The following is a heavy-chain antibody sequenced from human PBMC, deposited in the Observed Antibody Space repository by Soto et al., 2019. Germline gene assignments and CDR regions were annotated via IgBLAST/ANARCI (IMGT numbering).Heavy chain of an antibody. CDR1: GFTFSSYG. V-gene: IGHV3-30*18. CDR3: AKDRNPLVGRHAFDI. J-gene: IGHJ3*02. D-gene: IGHD1-26*01. Sequence: GGSLRLSCAASGFTFSSYGMHWVRQAPGKGLEWVAVISYDGSNKYYADSVKGRFTISRDNSKNTLYLQMSSLRAEDTAVYYCAKDRNPLVGRHAFDIWGQGTMVT. CDR2: ISYDGSNK.